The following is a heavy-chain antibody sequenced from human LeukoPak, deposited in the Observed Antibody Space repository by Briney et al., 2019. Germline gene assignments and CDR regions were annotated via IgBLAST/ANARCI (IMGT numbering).Heavy chain of an antibody. CDR2: IYHSGST. D-gene: IGHD1-26*01. CDR3: ARVVGAALDY. CDR1: GGSISSGGYS. J-gene: IGHJ4*02. Sequence: SETLSLTCAVSGGSISSGGYSWSWIRQPPGKGLEWIGYIYHSGSTYYNPSLKSRVTISVDTSKNQFSLKLSSVTAADTAVYYCARVVGAALDYWGQGTLVTVSS. V-gene: IGHV4-30-2*01.